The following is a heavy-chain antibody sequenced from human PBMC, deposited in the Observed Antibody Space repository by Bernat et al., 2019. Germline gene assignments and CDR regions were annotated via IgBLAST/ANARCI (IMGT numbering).Heavy chain of an antibody. Sequence: QVQLVESGGGLVKPGGSLRLSCAASGFTFSDYCMHWIRQPPGKGLVWVSCISSSRRYTTYADSVKGRFTISRDNAKNTLHLQMNSLRAEDTAVYYCAGVADSGDGSYHCFDPWGQGTLVTVSS. J-gene: IGHJ5*02. CDR3: AGVADSGDGSYHCFDP. D-gene: IGHD4-17*01. V-gene: IGHV3-11*06. CDR2: ISSSRRYT. CDR1: GFTFSDYC.